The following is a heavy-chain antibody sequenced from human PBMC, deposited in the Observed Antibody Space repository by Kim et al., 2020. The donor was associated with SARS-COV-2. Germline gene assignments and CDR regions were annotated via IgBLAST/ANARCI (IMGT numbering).Heavy chain of an antibody. CDR3: ARDLTRGGSSFDP. CDR1: GFTFSSYW. V-gene: IGHV3-7*03. CDR2: IKQDGSEK. D-gene: IGHD3-10*01. J-gene: IGHJ5*02. Sequence: GGSLRLSCAASGFTFSSYWMSWVRQAPGKGLEWVANIKQDGSEKYYVDSVKGRFTISRDNAKNSLYLQMNSLRAEDTAVYYCARDLTRGGSSFDPWGQGTLVTVSS.